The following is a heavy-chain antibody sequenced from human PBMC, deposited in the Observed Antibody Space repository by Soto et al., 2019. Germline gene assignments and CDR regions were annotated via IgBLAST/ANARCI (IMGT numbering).Heavy chain of an antibody. V-gene: IGHV3-30-3*01. J-gene: IGHJ4*02. Sequence: QVQLVESGGGVVQPGRSLRLSCAAYGFNFSSYAMHWVRQAPGKGLEWVAGISYDGSKKYYADSVKGRFNISRDNSKNALYLQINSLRAEDTAVYYCAREGIAAAGTTPHYWGQGTLVTVSS. CDR2: ISYDGSKK. D-gene: IGHD6-13*01. CDR1: GFNFSSYA. CDR3: AREGIAAAGTTPHY.